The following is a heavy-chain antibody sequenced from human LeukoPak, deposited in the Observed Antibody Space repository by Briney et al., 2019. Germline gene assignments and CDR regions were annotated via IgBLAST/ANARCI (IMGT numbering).Heavy chain of an antibody. Sequence: GGSLRLSCAASGFTFSSYWMHWVRQAPGKGLVWVSRINSDGSSTSYADSVKGRFTISRDNAKNSLYLQMNSLRAEDTAVYYCAASAAGRSFDYWGQGTLVTVSS. CDR3: AASAAGRSFDY. CDR1: GFTFSSYW. J-gene: IGHJ4*02. CDR2: INSDGSST. D-gene: IGHD6-13*01. V-gene: IGHV3-74*01.